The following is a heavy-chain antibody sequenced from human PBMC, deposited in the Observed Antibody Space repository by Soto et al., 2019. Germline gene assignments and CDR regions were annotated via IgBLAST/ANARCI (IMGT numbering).Heavy chain of an antibody. CDR1: GFTFSSYW. J-gene: IGHJ4*02. Sequence: EVQLLESGGGLVQPGGSLRLSCAASGFTFSSYWMHWVRQAPGKGLVWVSRINSDGSSTSYADSVKGRFTISRDNAKNTLYLQMNSLRAEDTAVYYCARDPRWGAADEYYFDYWGQGTLVTVSS. CDR2: INSDGSST. V-gene: IGHV3-74*01. D-gene: IGHD6-25*01. CDR3: ARDPRWGAADEYYFDY.